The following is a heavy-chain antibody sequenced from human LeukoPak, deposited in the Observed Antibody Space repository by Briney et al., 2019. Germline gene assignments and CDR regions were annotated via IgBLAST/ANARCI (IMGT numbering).Heavy chain of an antibody. CDR3: ARQNADVSFFEY. CDR1: GYSFTDYW. J-gene: IGHJ4*02. CDR2: IYPGDSDT. Sequence: GESLKISCKGSGYSFTDYWIGWVRQMPGKGLEWMGIIYPGDSDTRYSPSFQGQVTISADRSTSTAYLQWSSLKASDTAMYYCARQNADVSFFEYWSQGTQVTVSP. D-gene: IGHD1-1*01. V-gene: IGHV5-51*01.